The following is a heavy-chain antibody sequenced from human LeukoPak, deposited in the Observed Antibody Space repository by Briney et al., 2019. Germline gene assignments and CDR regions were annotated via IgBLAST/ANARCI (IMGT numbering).Heavy chain of an antibody. Sequence: SETLSLTCAVYGGSFSGYYWSWIRQPPGKGLEWIGEINHSGSTNYNPSLKSRVTISVDTSKSQFSLKLSSVTAADTAVYYCARSRHILTGYSPQTFDYWGQGTLVTVSS. J-gene: IGHJ4*02. D-gene: IGHD3-9*01. V-gene: IGHV4-34*01. CDR2: INHSGST. CDR1: GGSFSGYY. CDR3: ARSRHILTGYSPQTFDY.